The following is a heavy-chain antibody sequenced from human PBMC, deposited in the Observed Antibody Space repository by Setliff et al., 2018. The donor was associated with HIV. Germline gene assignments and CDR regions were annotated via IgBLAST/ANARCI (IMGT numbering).Heavy chain of an antibody. CDR2: IYYSGST. Sequence: TSETLSLTCTVSGGSISSYYWSWIRQPPGKGLEWIGYIYYSGSTNYNPSLKSRVTISVDTSKNQFSLKLSSATAADTAVYYCARIVRWELVATSTFFYYYMDVWGKGTTVTVSS. D-gene: IGHD1-26*01. CDR3: ARIVRWELVATSTFFYYYMDV. J-gene: IGHJ6*03. V-gene: IGHV4-59*08. CDR1: GGSISSYY.